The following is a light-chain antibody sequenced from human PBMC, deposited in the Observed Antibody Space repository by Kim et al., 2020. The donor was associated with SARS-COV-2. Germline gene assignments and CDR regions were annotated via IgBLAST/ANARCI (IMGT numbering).Light chain of an antibody. Sequence: EIVLTQSPATLSLSPGERATLSCRASQSISSYLAWYQQKPGQAPRLLIYDASNRATGIPPRFSGSGSGTDFTLTISSLEPEDFAVYYCQQRSSWPPRRTFGQGTQVDVK. J-gene: IGKJ1*01. CDR1: QSISSY. V-gene: IGKV3-11*01. CDR2: DAS. CDR3: QQRSSWPPRRT.